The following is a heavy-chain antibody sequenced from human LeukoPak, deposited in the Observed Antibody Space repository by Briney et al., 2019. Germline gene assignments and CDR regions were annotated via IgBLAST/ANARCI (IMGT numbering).Heavy chain of an antibody. CDR3: AKGLRFLDLDY. J-gene: IGHJ4*02. CDR2: ISGSGGST. V-gene: IGHV3-23*01. D-gene: IGHD3-3*01. Sequence: GGSLRLSCAPSAFTFSSHAMSCVRQAPGKGLEWVSAISGSGGSTYYADSVKGRFTTSRDNSKNTLYLKMNSLRAEDTAVYYCAKGLRFLDLDYWGQGTLVTVSS. CDR1: AFTFSSHA.